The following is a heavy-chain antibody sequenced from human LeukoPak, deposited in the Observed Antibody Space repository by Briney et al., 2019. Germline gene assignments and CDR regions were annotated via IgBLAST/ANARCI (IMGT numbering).Heavy chain of an antibody. CDR3: AKDPMTSTFDY. D-gene: IGHD2-2*01. V-gene: IGHV3-7*01. J-gene: IGHJ4*02. CDR2: MNQDGGEK. Sequence: GGSLRLSCATSGFTFSNYWMSWVRQAPGKGLEWVANMNQDGGEKYYVDSVKGRFAISRDNVKNSLHLQMNNLRAEDTAVYYCAKDPMTSTFDYWGQGTLVTVSS. CDR1: GFTFSNYW.